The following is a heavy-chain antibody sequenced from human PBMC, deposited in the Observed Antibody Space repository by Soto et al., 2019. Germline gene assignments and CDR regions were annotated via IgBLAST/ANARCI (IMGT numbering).Heavy chain of an antibody. J-gene: IGHJ4*02. D-gene: IGHD3-10*01. Sequence: HPGGSLRLSCTASGFNLVDYATTWVRQAPGKGLEWVSTISGSGGSTFYADSVKGRFTISTDTSTNTLYLQMNSLRDEDTAVYYCAKEMNSRWFPLDSWGQGTLVTVSS. V-gene: IGHV3-23*01. CDR2: ISGSGGST. CDR3: AKEMNSRWFPLDS. CDR1: GFNLVDYA.